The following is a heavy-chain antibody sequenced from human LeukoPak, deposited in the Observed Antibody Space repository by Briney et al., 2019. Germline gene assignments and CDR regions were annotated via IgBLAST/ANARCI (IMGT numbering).Heavy chain of an antibody. Sequence: GGSLRLSCAASGFTFSNYGMHWVRQAPGKGLEWVAFIRYDGSNKYYADSVKGRFTISRDNSKNTLYLQMNSLRAEDTAAFYCAKDRIQLWLVDYWGQGTLVTVSS. J-gene: IGHJ4*02. CDR1: GFTFSNYG. CDR2: IRYDGSNK. CDR3: AKDRIQLWLVDY. D-gene: IGHD5-18*01. V-gene: IGHV3-30*02.